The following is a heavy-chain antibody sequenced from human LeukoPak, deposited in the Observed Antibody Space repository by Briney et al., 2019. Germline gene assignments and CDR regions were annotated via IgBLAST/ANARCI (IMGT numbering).Heavy chain of an antibody. CDR1: GFTFGDYA. V-gene: IGHV3-49*04. CDR3: TREGYYYDSSGYHDPFDY. J-gene: IGHJ4*02. D-gene: IGHD3-22*01. Sequence: GGSLRLACTASGFTFGDYAMSWVRQAPGKGLEWVGFIRSKAYGWTTEYAASVKGRFTISRDDSKSIAYLQMNSLNTKPTAVYYCTREGYYYDSSGYHDPFDYWGQGTLVNVSS. CDR2: IRSKAYGWTT.